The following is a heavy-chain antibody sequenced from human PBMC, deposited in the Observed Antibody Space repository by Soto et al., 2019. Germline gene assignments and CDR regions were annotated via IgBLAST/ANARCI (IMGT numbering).Heavy chain of an antibody. CDR1: GYTFTSYG. Sequence: ASVKVSCKASGYTFTSYGISWVRQAPGQGLEWMGWISAYNGNTNYAQKLQGRVTMTTDTSTSTAYMELRSLRSDDTAVYYCARTRDSSGYYRLNAFDIWGQGTMVTVSS. CDR2: ISAYNGNT. CDR3: ARTRDSSGYYRLNAFDI. V-gene: IGHV1-18*04. J-gene: IGHJ3*02. D-gene: IGHD3-22*01.